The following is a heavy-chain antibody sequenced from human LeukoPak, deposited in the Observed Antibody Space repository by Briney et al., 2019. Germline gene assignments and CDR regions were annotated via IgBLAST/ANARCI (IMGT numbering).Heavy chain of an antibody. CDR2: INTDGSRT. J-gene: IGHJ4*02. CDR1: GFTFTNYW. D-gene: IGHD3-22*01. CDR3: ARVGSAVVDPFDF. V-gene: IGHV3-74*01. Sequence: GGSLRLSCAASGFTFTNYWMHWVRQAPGKGLVWVSRINTDGSRTSYADSVKGRFTISRDNAKNTLYLQMNRLRAEDTAVYYCARVGSAVVDPFDFWGQGTLVTVSS.